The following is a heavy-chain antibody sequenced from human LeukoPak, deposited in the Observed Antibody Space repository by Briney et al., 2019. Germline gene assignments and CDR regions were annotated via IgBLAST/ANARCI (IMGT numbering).Heavy chain of an antibody. Sequence: GASVKVSCKASGYTFTGYYLHWVRQAPGQGLEWMGWINPNSGGTNYAQQFQGRVTMTRDTSFSTAYMELSRLRSDDTAVYYCARDPTPYNWNSDYFDYWGQGTLVTVSS. V-gene: IGHV1-2*02. CDR3: ARDPTPYNWNSDYFDY. J-gene: IGHJ4*02. CDR1: GYTFTGYY. CDR2: INPNSGGT. D-gene: IGHD1-7*01.